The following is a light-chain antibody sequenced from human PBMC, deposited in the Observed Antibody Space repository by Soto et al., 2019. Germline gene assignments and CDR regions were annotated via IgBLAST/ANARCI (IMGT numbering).Light chain of an antibody. CDR1: QSVISSY. CDR2: GAS. CDR3: QQYGSSPWR. V-gene: IGKV3-20*01. J-gene: IGKJ1*01. Sequence: EIVLTQSAGTLSLSPEERATHSCRASQSVISSYLAWYQQKPGQAPRLLIYGASSRGTGIPDKFSGSGSVTHFTIGISRLEPKDFAVYYCQQYGSSPWRFGQGTKVEIK.